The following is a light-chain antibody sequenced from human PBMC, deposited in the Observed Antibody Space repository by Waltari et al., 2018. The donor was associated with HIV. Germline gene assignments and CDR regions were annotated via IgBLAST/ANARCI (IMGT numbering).Light chain of an antibody. CDR2: DNH. J-gene: IGLJ1*01. CDR1: NSNIGSNS. Sequence: QSVLTQPPSVSAAPGQKIGISCSGANSNIGSNSVSWYQQAPGTDPQLLMYDNHRRPSETPDRFSGSKSGTSGTLDITGLQTGDEADYYCGTWDSGLNAYVFGSGTKVTVL. V-gene: IGLV1-51*01. CDR3: GTWDSGLNAYV.